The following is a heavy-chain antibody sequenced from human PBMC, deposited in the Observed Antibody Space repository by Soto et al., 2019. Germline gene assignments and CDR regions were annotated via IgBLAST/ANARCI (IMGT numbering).Heavy chain of an antibody. Sequence: PGGSLRLSCAASGFTFSSYGMHWVRQAPGKGLEWVAVISYDGNNKYYADSVKGRFTISRDNSKNTLYLQMNSLRAEDTAVYYCTRPNGDDAFDIWGQGTMVTVSS. V-gene: IGHV3-30*03. CDR3: TRPNGDDAFDI. CDR1: GFTFSSYG. J-gene: IGHJ3*02. CDR2: ISYDGNNK. D-gene: IGHD3-10*01.